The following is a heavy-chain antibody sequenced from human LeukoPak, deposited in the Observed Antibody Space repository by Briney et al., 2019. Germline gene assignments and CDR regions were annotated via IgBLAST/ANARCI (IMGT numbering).Heavy chain of an antibody. CDR2: ISTQSGNT. J-gene: IGHJ4*02. Sequence: ASVKVSCKASGYTLTSYGINWMRQAPGQGLEWMGWISTQSGNTNYAQKVQGRLTLTTDRSTNTAYMELRSLRSDDTAVYYCIAARHESWVYWGQGTLVTVSS. CDR1: GYTLTSYG. D-gene: IGHD6-6*01. V-gene: IGHV1-18*01. CDR3: IAARHESWVY.